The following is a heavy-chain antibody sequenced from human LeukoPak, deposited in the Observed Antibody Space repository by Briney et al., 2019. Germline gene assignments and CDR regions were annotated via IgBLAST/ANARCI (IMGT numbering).Heavy chain of an antibody. D-gene: IGHD3-10*01. CDR2: IYTSGST. CDR1: GGSISSGSYY. J-gene: IGHJ3*02. Sequence: SETLSLTCTVSGGSISSGSYYWSWIRQPAGKGLEWIGHIYTSGSTNYNPSLKSRVTISVDTSKYQFSLKLSSVTAADTAVYYCARAHYYGSGSYSDAFDIWGQGTMVTVSS. CDR3: ARAHYYGSGSYSDAFDI. V-gene: IGHV4-61*09.